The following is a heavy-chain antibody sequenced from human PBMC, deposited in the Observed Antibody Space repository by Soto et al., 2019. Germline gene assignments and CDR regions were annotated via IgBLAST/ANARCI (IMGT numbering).Heavy chain of an antibody. Sequence: PSETLSLTCTVSGGSISSYYWSWIRQPPGKGLEWIGYIYYSGSTNYNPSLKSRVTISVDTSKNQFSLKLSSVTAADTAVYYCARVKDTYYYYYYMDVWGKGTTVTVSS. CDR1: GGSISSYY. V-gene: IGHV4-59*08. D-gene: IGHD5-18*01. J-gene: IGHJ6*03. CDR3: ARVKDTYYYYYYMDV. CDR2: IYYSGST.